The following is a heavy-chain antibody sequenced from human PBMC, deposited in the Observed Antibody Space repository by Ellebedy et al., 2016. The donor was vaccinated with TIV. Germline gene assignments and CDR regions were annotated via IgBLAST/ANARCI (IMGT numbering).Heavy chain of an antibody. J-gene: IGHJ4*02. V-gene: IGHV3-33*01. Sequence: PGGSLRLSCATSGFTFGGYGIHWVRQAPGKGLEWVAVIWYDGTSKYYADSVKGRLSISRDNSKNTVDLQMNSLRVEDTAVYYCARDQGYSSSWLTDWGQGALVTVSS. CDR1: GFTFGGYG. D-gene: IGHD6-13*01. CDR3: ARDQGYSSSWLTD. CDR2: IWYDGTSK.